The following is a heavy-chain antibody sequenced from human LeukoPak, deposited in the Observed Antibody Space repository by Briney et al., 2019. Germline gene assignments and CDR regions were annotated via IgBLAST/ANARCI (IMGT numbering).Heavy chain of an antibody. CDR1: GGSISSHY. Sequence: SETLSLTCTVSGGSISSHYWSWIRQPPGKGLEWIGRIYTSGSTNYNPSLKSRVTMSVDTSKNQFSLKLSSVTAADTAVYYCARGIFRVVPAAIYYYYYYMDVWGKGTTVTVSS. J-gene: IGHJ6*03. V-gene: IGHV4-4*07. CDR2: IYTSGST. CDR3: ARGIFRVVPAAIYYYYYYMDV. D-gene: IGHD2-2*01.